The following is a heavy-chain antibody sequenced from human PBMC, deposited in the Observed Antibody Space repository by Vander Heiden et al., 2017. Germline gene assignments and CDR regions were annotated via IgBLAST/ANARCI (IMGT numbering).Heavy chain of an antibody. V-gene: IGHV3-30*01. CDR2: ITYAGSNK. D-gene: IGHD2-2*01. CDR3: ARDEDYAYYFDY. CDR1: GFTFRSSA. J-gene: IGHJ4*02. Sequence: QVQLVESGGCVVPPGRSLRLSCAASGFTFRSSAMHWVRQAPGKGLEWVAVITYAGSNKYYADSVTGRVTISRDNSKNTLYLQMNSLRVEDTAVYYCARDEDYAYYFDYWGQGTLVTVSS.